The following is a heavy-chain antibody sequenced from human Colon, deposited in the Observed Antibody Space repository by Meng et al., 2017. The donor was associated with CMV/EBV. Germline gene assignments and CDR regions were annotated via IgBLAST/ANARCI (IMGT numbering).Heavy chain of an antibody. J-gene: IGHJ4*02. D-gene: IGHD1-26*01. CDR2: IYYSGST. CDR3: ARAHQVKWELPQIDY. Sequence: SETLSLTCTVSGGSISSYYCNWIRQPPWKGLEWIGYIYYSGSTNYNPSLKSRVTMSVDTSKNLFSLKLSSVTAADTAIYYCARAHQVKWELPQIDYWGQGTLVTVSS. CDR1: GGSISSYY. V-gene: IGHV4-59*01.